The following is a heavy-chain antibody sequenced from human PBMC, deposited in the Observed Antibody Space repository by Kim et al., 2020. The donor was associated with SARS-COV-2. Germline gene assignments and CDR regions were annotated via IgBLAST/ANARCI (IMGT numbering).Heavy chain of an antibody. Sequence: GGSLRLSCAASGFTFSSYGMHWVRQAPGKGLEWVAVISYDGSNKYYADSVKGRFTISRDNSKNTLYLQMNSLRAEDTAVYYCVWYYYDSSGYYPRWGQGTLVTVSS. J-gene: IGHJ4*02. V-gene: IGHV3-33*05. CDR1: GFTFSSYG. D-gene: IGHD3-22*01. CDR2: ISYDGSNK. CDR3: VWYYYDSSGYYPR.